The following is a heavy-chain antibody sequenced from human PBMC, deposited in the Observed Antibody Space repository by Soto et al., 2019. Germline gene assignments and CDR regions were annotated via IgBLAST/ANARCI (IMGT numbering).Heavy chain of an antibody. D-gene: IGHD6-19*01. Sequence: SETLSLTCTVSGGSISSSSYYWGWIRQPPGKGLEWIGSIYYSGSTYYNPSLKSRVTISVDTSKNQFSLKLSSVTAADTAVYYCARTVRKWLVGANWFDPWGQGTLVTVSS. CDR1: GGSISSSSYY. V-gene: IGHV4-39*01. CDR2: IYYSGST. CDR3: ARTVRKWLVGANWFDP. J-gene: IGHJ5*02.